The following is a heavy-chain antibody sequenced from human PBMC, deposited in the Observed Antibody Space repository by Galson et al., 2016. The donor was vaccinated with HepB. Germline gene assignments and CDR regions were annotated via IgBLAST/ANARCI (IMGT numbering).Heavy chain of an antibody. CDR3: ARRLTHDSRSLGIDY. V-gene: IGHV5-51*01. Sequence: QSGAEVKKPGESLRISCKGSGYSFTDYWIGWVRQMPGKGLEWMGIIYPGDSHTRYSPSFQGQVTISADKSISTAYLQWSSLKASDTARYYCARRLTHDSRSLGIDYWGQGALVTVSS. CDR1: GYSFTDYW. CDR2: IYPGDSHT. J-gene: IGHJ4*02. D-gene: IGHD2-21*02.